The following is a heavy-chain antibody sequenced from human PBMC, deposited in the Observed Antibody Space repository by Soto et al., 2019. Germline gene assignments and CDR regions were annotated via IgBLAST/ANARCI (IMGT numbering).Heavy chain of an antibody. CDR1: GYTFITYG. Sequence: QVQLVQSGAEVKKPGASVKVSCKASGYTFITYGVSWVRQAPGQGLDWLGWNSTYNGNTRYAERLQGRGTMTTDTTTNTAYMELRNLRPDDTAVYYCARGPTDYYDNRAHYFFDYWGQGTLVTVSS. V-gene: IGHV1-18*01. D-gene: IGHD3-22*01. CDR3: ARGPTDYYDNRAHYFFDY. J-gene: IGHJ4*02. CDR2: NSTYNGNT.